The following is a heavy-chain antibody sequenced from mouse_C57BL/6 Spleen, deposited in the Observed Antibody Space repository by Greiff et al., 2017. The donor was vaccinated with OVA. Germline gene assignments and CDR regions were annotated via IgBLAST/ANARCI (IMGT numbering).Heavy chain of an antibody. V-gene: IGHV5-6*01. D-gene: IGHD2-4*01. Sequence: EVMLVESGGDLVKPGGSLKLSCAASGFTFSSYGMSWVRQTPDKRLEWVATISSGGSYTYYPDSVKGRFTISRDNAKNTLYLQMSSLKSEDTAMYYCARLERGYEYDSNWFAYWGQGTLVTVSA. CDR1: GFTFSSYG. J-gene: IGHJ3*01. CDR3: ARLERGYEYDSNWFAY. CDR2: ISSGGSYT.